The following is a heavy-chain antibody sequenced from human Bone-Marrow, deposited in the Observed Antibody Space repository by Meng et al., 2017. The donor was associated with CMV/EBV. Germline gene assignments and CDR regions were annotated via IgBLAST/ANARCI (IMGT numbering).Heavy chain of an antibody. CDR2: IRYDGSNK. Sequence: GESLKISCAASGFTFSSYGMHWVRQAPGKGLEWVAFIRYDGSNKYYADSVKRRFTISRENSKNTLYLQIDSLSAEDTAVYYCARVSVIDGWHDFWSGFHRGYYGMDVWGQGTTVTVSS. CDR3: ARVSVIDGWHDFWSGFHRGYYGMDV. D-gene: IGHD3-3*01. V-gene: IGHV3-30*02. J-gene: IGHJ6*02. CDR1: GFTFSSYG.